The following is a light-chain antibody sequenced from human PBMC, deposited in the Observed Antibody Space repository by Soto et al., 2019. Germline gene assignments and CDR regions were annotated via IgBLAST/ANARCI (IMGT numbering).Light chain of an antibody. J-gene: IGKJ2*01. CDR2: AAS. CDR1: QSISSSY. V-gene: IGKV3-20*01. Sequence: EIVLTQSPGTLSLSPGERATLSCRASQSISSSYLAWYQQKPGQAPRLLIYAASSRPTGSPDRFSGSGSGTYFPLTMRRIEPEDFGVYYCQQYGSSSDTLGQGTQLEIK. CDR3: QQYGSSSDT.